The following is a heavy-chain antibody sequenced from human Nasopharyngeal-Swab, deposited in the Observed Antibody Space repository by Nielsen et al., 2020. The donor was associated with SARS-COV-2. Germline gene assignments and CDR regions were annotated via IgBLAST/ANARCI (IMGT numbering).Heavy chain of an antibody. CDR1: GFTFSSYA. V-gene: IGHV3-23*01. Sequence: GGSLRLSCAASGFTFSSYAMNWVRQAPGKGLEWVSAISRTYSTSYADSVRGRFTVSRDNSKNTLYLQMSSLRAEDTAVYYCAKGTGMTYRAIDYWGQGTLVTASS. CDR2: ISRTYST. D-gene: IGHD1-14*01. J-gene: IGHJ4*02. CDR3: AKGTGMTYRAIDY.